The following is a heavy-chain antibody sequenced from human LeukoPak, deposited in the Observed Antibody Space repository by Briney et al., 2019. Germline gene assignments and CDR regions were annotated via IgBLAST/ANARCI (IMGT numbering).Heavy chain of an antibody. CDR2: IYYSGST. D-gene: IGHD2-21*02. CDR1: GGSISSGGYY. V-gene: IGHV4-31*03. Sequence: SETLSLTCTVSGGSISSGGYYWSWIRQHPGKGLEWIGYIYYSGSTNYNPSLKSRVTISVDTSKNQFSLKLSSVTAADTAVYYCARPLMVVTAHMIYNWFDPWGQGTLVTVSS. CDR3: ARPLMVVTAHMIYNWFDP. J-gene: IGHJ5*02.